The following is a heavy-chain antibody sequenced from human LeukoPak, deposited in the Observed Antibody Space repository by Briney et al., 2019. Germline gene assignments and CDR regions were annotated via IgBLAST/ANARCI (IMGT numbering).Heavy chain of an antibody. CDR1: GFTLSSYA. V-gene: IGHV3-23*01. D-gene: IGHD6-19*01. Sequence: GGSLRLSCAASGFTLSSYAMSWVRQAPGKGLEWVSGISGSGGSTYYADSVKGRFIISRDNSKNTLYLQMNSLRAEDTAVYYCAKGSYSSGWDSWGQGTLVTVSS. CDR3: AKGSYSSGWDS. CDR2: ISGSGGST. J-gene: IGHJ4*02.